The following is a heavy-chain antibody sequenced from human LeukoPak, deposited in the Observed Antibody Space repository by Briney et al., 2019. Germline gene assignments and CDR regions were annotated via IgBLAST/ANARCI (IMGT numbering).Heavy chain of an antibody. D-gene: IGHD4-17*01. J-gene: IGHJ4*02. V-gene: IGHV1-24*01. CDR2: FDPEDGET. CDR3: AAGVGSFTVTTPFSFDY. CDR1: GYTLTELS. Sequence: ASVKVSCKVSGYTLTELSMHWVRQAPGKGLEWMGGFDPEDGETIYAQKFQGRVTMTEDTSTDTAYMELSSLRSEDTAVYYCAAGVGSFTVTTPFSFDYWGQGTLVTVSS.